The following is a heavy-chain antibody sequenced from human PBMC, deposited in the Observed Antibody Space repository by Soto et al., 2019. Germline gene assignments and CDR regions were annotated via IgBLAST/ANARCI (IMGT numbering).Heavy chain of an antibody. J-gene: IGHJ4*02. CDR3: ARLTYYDYIWGSYRYIDY. Sequence: GGSLRLSCAASGFTFSSYSMNWVRQAPGKGLEWVSYISSSSSTIYYADSVKGRFTISRDNAKNSLYLQMNSLRAEDTAVYYCARLTYYDYIWGSYRYIDYWGQGTLVTVSS. CDR2: ISSSSSTI. D-gene: IGHD3-16*02. CDR1: GFTFSSYS. V-gene: IGHV3-48*01.